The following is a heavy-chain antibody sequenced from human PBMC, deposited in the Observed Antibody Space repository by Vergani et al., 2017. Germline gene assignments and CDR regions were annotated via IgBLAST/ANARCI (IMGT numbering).Heavy chain of an antibody. Sequence: VQLLESGGNLVQPGGSLRLSCVASGFSVSNSGMHWVRQTPGKGLEWVAFIQYDGSDIFYADFVEGRFTISRDNSKNSLYLQMRSLRFDDTAVYYCARGTSGWPLKWFDPWGQGTLVAVSS. J-gene: IGHJ5*02. CDR3: ARGTSGWPLKWFDP. V-gene: IGHV3-30*02. CDR1: GFSVSNSG. CDR2: IQYDGSDI. D-gene: IGHD6-19*01.